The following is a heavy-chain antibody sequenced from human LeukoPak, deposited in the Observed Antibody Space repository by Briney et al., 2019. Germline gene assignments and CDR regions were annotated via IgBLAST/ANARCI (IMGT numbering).Heavy chain of an antibody. D-gene: IGHD1-26*01. CDR3: ASSYGVTYYYYYGMDV. J-gene: IGHJ6*02. V-gene: IGHV1-8*01. Sequence: ASVKVSCKASGYTFTSYDINWVRQATGQGLEWMGWMNPNSGNTGYAQKFQGRVTMTRNTSISTAYMELSSLRSEDTAVYYCASSYGVTYYYYYGMDVWGQGTTVTVSS. CDR1: GYTFTSYD. CDR2: MNPNSGNT.